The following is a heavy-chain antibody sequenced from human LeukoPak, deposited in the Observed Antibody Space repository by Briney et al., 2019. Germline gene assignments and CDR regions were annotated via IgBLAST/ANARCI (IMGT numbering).Heavy chain of an antibody. CDR1: GFTVNTHY. Sequence: GGSLRLSCAASGFTVNTHYMTWVRQAPGKGLEWVSVMYNDGTTCYAAAVKGRFLFSRDNGKNMLFLQMDSLRPADTAVYYCARGVSASGSFDSWGQGTLVTVSS. D-gene: IGHD3-10*01. CDR3: ARGVSASGSFDS. J-gene: IGHJ4*02. V-gene: IGHV3-66*01. CDR2: MYNDGTT.